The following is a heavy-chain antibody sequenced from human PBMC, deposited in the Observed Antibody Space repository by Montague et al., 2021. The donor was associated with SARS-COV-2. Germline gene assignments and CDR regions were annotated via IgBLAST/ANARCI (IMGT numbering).Heavy chain of an antibody. V-gene: IGHV4-39*01. D-gene: IGHD3-22*01. CDR2: IYYSGST. Sequence: SETLSLTCTVSGGSISSSNYYWGWIRQPPGKGLEWIGSIYYSGSTYYNPSLKSRVTISVDTSKNQFSLKLSSVTAADTAVYYCASPTYYYDSSGSDAFDIWGQRTMVTVSS. CDR3: ASPTYYYDSSGSDAFDI. J-gene: IGHJ3*02. CDR1: GGSISSSNYY.